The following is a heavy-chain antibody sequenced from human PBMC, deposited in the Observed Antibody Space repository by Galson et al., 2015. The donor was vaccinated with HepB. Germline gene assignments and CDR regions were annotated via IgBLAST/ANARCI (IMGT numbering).Heavy chain of an antibody. D-gene: IGHD1-1*01. CDR1: VGSISRYY. CDR3: ARGTYVGWNQEYFFDY. CDR2: IYNSGTT. Sequence: LSLTCTVSVGSISRYYWSWIRQPPGKRMEWIGYIYNSGTTKYNPSLKSRVTISEDTSKNQFSLKLTSVTAADTAVYYCARGTYVGWNQEYFFDYWAQGTLVTVSP. J-gene: IGHJ4*02. V-gene: IGHV4-59*01.